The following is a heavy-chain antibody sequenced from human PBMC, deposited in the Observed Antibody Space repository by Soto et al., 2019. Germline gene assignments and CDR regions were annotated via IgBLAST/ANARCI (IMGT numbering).Heavy chain of an antibody. CDR1: GLTFRDSG. J-gene: IGHJ6*02. Sequence: QVQLVESGGGVVQPGTSLRLSCVVSGLTFRDSGMHWVRQAPGKGLEWVAVISFDGSERHYRDSVKGRFSISRDNSRNTNDRHMNRLKRDGSAVDYWADWKDGGHDYYGMDVLGQGSTVTVSS. CDR3: ADWKDGGHDYYGMDV. V-gene: IGHV3-30*03. CDR2: ISFDGSER. D-gene: IGHD3-16*01.